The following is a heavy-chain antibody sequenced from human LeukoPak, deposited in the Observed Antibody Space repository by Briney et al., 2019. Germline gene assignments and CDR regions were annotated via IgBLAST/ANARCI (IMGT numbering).Heavy chain of an antibody. CDR1: GYTLNDIS. CDR2: VYPEDGQR. J-gene: IGHJ5*02. Sequence: ASVKVSCKISGYTLNDISVHWVRPPPGKGLEWMGGVYPEDGQRVYAQRFQGRVTMTEETSTNTAYMELSRLRSEDTAVYFCAAVSGHYTLLDAWGQGALVTVST. CDR3: AAVSGHYTLLDA. V-gene: IGHV1-24*01. D-gene: IGHD4-11*01.